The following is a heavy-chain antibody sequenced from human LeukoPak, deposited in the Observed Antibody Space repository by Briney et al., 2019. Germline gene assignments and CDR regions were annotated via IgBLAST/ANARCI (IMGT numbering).Heavy chain of an antibody. CDR2: INHSGST. D-gene: IGHD2-15*01. V-gene: IGHV4-34*01. J-gene: IGHJ6*03. CDR3: VRLGHCTGGSCYQYYYMDV. CDR1: GGSISSYY. Sequence: SETLSLTCTVSGGSISSYYWSWIRQPPGKGLEWIGEINHSGSTNYNPSLKSRVTISVDTSKNQFSLKLSSVTAADTAVYYCVRLGHCTGGSCYQYYYMDVWGKGTTVTISS.